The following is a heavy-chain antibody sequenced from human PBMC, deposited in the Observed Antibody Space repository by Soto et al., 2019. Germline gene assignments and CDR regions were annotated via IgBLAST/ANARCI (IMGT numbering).Heavy chain of an antibody. J-gene: IGHJ4*02. V-gene: IGHV4-30-4*01. CDR2: IYYSGST. D-gene: IGHD2-2*01. CDR1: VGSISSGDYY. Sequence: QVQLQESGPGLVKPSQNRSLTCTVSVGSISSGDYYWRWIRQPPGKGLEWIGSIYYSGSTYYNPSLKSRVTISVDPPKNQSSRKLTSVTAADTAVYYWATRHTTPSFTYWGQGPLVTVPS. CDR3: ATRHTTPSFTY.